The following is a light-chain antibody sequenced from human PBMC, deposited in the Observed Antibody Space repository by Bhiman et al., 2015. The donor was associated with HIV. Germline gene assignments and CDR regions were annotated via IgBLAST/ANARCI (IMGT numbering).Light chain of an antibody. CDR2: DVN. V-gene: IGLV2-11*01. CDR1: SSDVGGYNY. J-gene: IGLJ1*01. Sequence: QSALTQPRSVSGSPGQSVTISCTGTSSDVGGYNYVSWYQQHPGKAPKLMIYDVNKRPSGVPDGFSGSKSGNTASLTISGLQAEDESDYYCCSYAGSYTYVFGTGTTVTVL. CDR3: CSYAGSYTYV.